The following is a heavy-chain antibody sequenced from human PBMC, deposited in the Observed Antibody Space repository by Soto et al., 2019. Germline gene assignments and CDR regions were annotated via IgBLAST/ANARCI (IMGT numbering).Heavy chain of an antibody. CDR3: ARDQVILGTYGMDV. D-gene: IGHD2-15*01. Sequence: QVQLVQSGAEVKKPGSSVKVSCKASGGTFSSYTISWVRQAPGQGHEWMGRIIPILGIADYAQKFQGRVTITADKSTNTAYMELNSLRSEDTAVYYCARDQVILGTYGMDVWGQGTTVTVSS. CDR2: IIPILGIA. V-gene: IGHV1-69*08. CDR1: GGTFSSYT. J-gene: IGHJ6*02.